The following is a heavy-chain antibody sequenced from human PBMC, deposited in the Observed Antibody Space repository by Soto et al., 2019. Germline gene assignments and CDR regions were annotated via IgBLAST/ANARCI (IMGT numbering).Heavy chain of an antibody. CDR2: IYYSGST. D-gene: IGHD6-19*01. CDR1: GGSISSGGYY. CDR3: ARDQSVAGTHHFDY. J-gene: IGHJ4*02. V-gene: IGHV4-31*03. Sequence: QVQLQESGPGLVKPSQTLSLTCTVSGGSISSGGYYWSWIRQHPGKGLEWIGYIYYSGSTYYNPSLKSRVTISVDTSKNQFSPKLSSVTAADTAVYYCARDQSVAGTHHFDYWGQGTLVTVSS.